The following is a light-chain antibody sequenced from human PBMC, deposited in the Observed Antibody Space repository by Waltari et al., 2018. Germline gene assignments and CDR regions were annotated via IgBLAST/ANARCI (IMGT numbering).Light chain of an antibody. CDR2: EVN. Sequence: QSALTQPAPVSEPRGQSIIISCTGTNSDVGGYNYISWYQQNPGKAPKLIIYEVNERPSGVATRFAGSKSGNTASLTISGLHAEDEADYYCSSWTFFNPIVFGTGTKVTVL. J-gene: IGLJ1*01. V-gene: IGLV2-14*01. CDR1: NSDVGGYNY. CDR3: SSWTFFNPIV.